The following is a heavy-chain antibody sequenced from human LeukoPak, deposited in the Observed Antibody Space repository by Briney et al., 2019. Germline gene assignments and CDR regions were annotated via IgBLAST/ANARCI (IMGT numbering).Heavy chain of an antibody. CDR1: GFTFSSYA. Sequence: PGRSLRLSCAASGFTFSSYAMHWVRQAPGKGLEWVAGISGSGGSTNYADSVKGRFTISRDNAKNTLYLQMNNLRAEDTAVYFCAKRGVVIRVILVGFHKEANYFDSWGQGALVTVSS. CDR3: AKRGVVIRVILVGFHKEANYFDS. J-gene: IGHJ4*02. CDR2: ISGSGGST. V-gene: IGHV3-23*01. D-gene: IGHD3-22*01.